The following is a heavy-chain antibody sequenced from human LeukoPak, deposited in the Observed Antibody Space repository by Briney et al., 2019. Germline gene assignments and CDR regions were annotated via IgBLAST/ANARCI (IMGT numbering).Heavy chain of an antibody. Sequence: PGGSLRLSCAASGFTFSAFPMHWVRQAPGTGLEFVSAIGGSGADTYYANSVKGRFTISRDNSKNTLDLQMGSLRVEDMAVYYCARETKGDYDYWGQGTLVTVSS. CDR2: IGGSGADT. J-gene: IGHJ4*02. CDR1: GFTFSAFP. CDR3: ARETKGDYDY. V-gene: IGHV3-64*01. D-gene: IGHD2-21*01.